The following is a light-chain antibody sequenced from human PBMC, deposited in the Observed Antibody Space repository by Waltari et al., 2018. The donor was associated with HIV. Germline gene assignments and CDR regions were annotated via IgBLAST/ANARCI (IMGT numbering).Light chain of an antibody. Sequence: QSALTQPPSASGFPGQSVNISCTGTSSDVGSSNYVAWYQQYPGKAPKLLIYEITKRPSGVPDRFSGSKSGTSASLAISGLRSEDEADYYCATWDDSLSGWVFGGGTKLTVL. CDR2: EIT. V-gene: IGLV2-8*01. J-gene: IGLJ3*02. CDR1: SSDVGSSNY. CDR3: ATWDDSLSGWV.